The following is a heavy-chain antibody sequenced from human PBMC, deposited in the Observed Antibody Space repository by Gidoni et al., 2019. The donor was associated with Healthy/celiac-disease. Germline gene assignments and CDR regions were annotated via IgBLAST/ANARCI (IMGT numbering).Heavy chain of an antibody. CDR1: GFTFSSYA. D-gene: IGHD6-19*01. V-gene: IGHV3-23*01. CDR3: AKSLHSSGWPNWFDP. CDR2: ISGSGGST. J-gene: IGHJ5*02. Sequence: EVQLLESGGGLVQPGGSLRLSCAASGFTFSSYAMSWVRQAPGKGLEWVSGISGSGGSTYYADSVKGRFTISRDNSKNTLYLQMNSLRAEDTAIYYCAKSLHSSGWPNWFDPWGQGTLVTVSS.